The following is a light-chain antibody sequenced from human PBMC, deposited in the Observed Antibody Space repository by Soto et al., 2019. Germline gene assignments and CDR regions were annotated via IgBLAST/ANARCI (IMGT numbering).Light chain of an antibody. J-gene: IGKJ1*01. V-gene: IGKV1-5*03. CDR3: QQYNSYRT. Sequence: DIQITQSPSTLSASVGDRVTITCRASQSISSWLAWYQQKPGKAPKLLIYKASSLESGVPSRFSGSGSGTEFTLTIRSLQPDDFATYYCQQYNSYRTFGQGTKVDIK. CDR1: QSISSW. CDR2: KAS.